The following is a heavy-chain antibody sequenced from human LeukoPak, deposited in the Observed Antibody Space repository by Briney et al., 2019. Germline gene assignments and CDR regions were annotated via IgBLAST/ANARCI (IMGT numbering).Heavy chain of an antibody. CDR1: GYTFTGYY. J-gene: IGHJ5*02. Sequence: GASEKVSCKASGYTFTGYYMHWVRQAPGQGLEWMGWINPNSGGTNYAQKFQGRVTMTGDTSISTAYMELSRLRSDDTAVYYCARDRGDDINWFDPWGQGTLVTVSS. D-gene: IGHD3-9*01. V-gene: IGHV1-2*02. CDR3: ARDRGDDINWFDP. CDR2: INPNSGGT.